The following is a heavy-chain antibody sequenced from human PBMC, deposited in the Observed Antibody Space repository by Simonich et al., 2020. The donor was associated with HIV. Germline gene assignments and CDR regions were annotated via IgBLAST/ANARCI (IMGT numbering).Heavy chain of an antibody. CDR2: INSDGSTT. J-gene: IGHJ6*02. CDR3: GKGPKDRPRRPMGSSYHHGMDV. CDR1: AFTFSSYW. D-gene: IGHD6-6*01. Sequence: EYGGGLVQPGRSLRLSCAASAFTFSSYWMHWVRQAPGKGLVWVSRINSDGSTTTYADSVKGRFTISRDNAKNTLYLQMNSLRAEDTAVYFCGKGPKDRPRRPMGSSYHHGMDVWGQGTTVTVSS. V-gene: IGHV3-74*01.